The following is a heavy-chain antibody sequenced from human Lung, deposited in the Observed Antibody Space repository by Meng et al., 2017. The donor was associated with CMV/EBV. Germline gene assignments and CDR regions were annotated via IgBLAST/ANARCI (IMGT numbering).Heavy chain of an antibody. J-gene: IGHJ6*02. CDR2: ITYKSGST. V-gene: IGHV3-9*01. D-gene: IGHD2-2*01. CDR1: GFTFGDYA. Sequence: SCAASGFTFGDYAMHWVRQVPGKGLEWVSGITYKSGSTGYADSVKGRFTISRDNARNSLYLQMNSLRAEDTAIYYCAKEFLVVVPAAFGNYYYYGLDVWGQGXTVTVSS. CDR3: AKEFLVVVPAAFGNYYYYGLDV.